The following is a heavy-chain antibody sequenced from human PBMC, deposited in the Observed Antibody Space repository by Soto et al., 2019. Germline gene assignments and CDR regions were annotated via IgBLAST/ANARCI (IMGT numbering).Heavy chain of an antibody. CDR2: IDTSSTKI. CDR3: ASHYDMWSGYLSPVDY. CDR1: GYTFSDYY. V-gene: IGHV3-11*01. J-gene: IGHJ4*02. Sequence: QVQLVESGGDLVKRGGSLRLSCAASGYTFSDYYMSWIRQAPGKGLEWISYIDTSSTKIYYADSVKGRFTISRDTVKNSLYLEMNSLRDEYTAVYYCASHYDMWSGYLSPVDYWGQGTLVTVSS. D-gene: IGHD3-3*01.